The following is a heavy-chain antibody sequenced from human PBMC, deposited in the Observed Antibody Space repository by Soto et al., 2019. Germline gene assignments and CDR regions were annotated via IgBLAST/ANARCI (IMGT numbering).Heavy chain of an antibody. Sequence: QVPLVQSGAEVKKPGASVKVSCKASGYTFTGYYMHWVRQAPGQGREWMGWINPNSGGKNYAQKSQGRVTMTRHTSISTAYMELSRLRSDDTAVSYCERVPKWDPGPFGYWGQGTRVPVSS. V-gene: IGHV1-2*02. CDR2: INPNSGGK. CDR1: GYTFTGYY. D-gene: IGHD1-26*01. J-gene: IGHJ4*02. CDR3: ERVPKWDPGPFGY.